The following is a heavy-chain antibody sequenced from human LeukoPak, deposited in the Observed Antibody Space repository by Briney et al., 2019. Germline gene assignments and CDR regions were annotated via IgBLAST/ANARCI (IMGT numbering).Heavy chain of an antibody. CDR3: AKDAAGSSSWANY. V-gene: IGHV3-33*06. D-gene: IGHD6-13*01. CDR1: RFTFSSFG. J-gene: IGHJ4*02. Sequence: SGRSLRLSCAASRFTFSSFGMHWVRQAPGKGLEWVAVIWYDGSNKYYADSVKGRLTISRDNSKNTLSLQMNSLRAEDTAVYYCAKDAAGSSSWANYWGQGALVTVSS. CDR2: IWYDGSNK.